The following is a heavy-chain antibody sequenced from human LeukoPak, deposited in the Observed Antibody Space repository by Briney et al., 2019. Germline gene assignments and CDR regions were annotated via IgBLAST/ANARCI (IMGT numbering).Heavy chain of an antibody. CDR3: ARDLSGSLYFDY. CDR1: GASISPYY. Sequence: PSETLSLTCTVSGASISPYYWNWIRQPAGKGLERIGRLYPSGSSDYNPSLKSRVSISVGTSNNQFSLRVTSVTAADTAIYYCARDLSGSLYFDYWGQGSLVTVSA. CDR2: LYPSGSS. D-gene: IGHD3-10*01. V-gene: IGHV4-4*07. J-gene: IGHJ4*02.